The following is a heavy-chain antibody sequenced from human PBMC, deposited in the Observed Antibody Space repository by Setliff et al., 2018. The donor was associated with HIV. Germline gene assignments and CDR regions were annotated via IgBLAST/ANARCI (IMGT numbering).Heavy chain of an antibody. V-gene: IGHV3-7*03. CDR3: ARDPRTDSSYAWFDS. D-gene: IGHD6-6*01. Sequence: GGSLRLSCAASGFSFSNYWVNWVRQVPGKGLEWVANINQDGSEKKYVDSMKGRLTISRDNAKNSLYLQMTSLRAEDTALYFCARDPRTDSSYAWFDSWGQGTLVTVSS. CDR2: INQDGSEK. J-gene: IGHJ5*01. CDR1: GFSFSNYW.